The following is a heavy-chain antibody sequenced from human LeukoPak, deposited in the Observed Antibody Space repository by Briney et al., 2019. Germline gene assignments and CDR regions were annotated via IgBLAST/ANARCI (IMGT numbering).Heavy chain of an antibody. CDR3: VKEVCSGHPDTFDN. CDR2: VSGSSSFI. J-gene: IGHJ3*02. D-gene: IGHD2-21*01. CDR1: GFTFSSHS. V-gene: IGHV3-21*01. Sequence: GGSLRLSCAASGFTFSSHSMNWVRRAPGKGLEWVSSVSGSSSFIYYAGSVKGRFTISRDNAKDSLYLQMNSLRAEDTAVYYWVKEVCSGHPDTFDNWGQGTLVTASS.